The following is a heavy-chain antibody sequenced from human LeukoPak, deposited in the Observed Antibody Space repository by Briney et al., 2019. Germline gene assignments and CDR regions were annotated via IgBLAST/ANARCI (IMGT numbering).Heavy chain of an antibody. CDR1: GFTFSSYA. J-gene: IGHJ5*02. Sequence: QSGGSLRLSCAASGFTFSSYAMSWVRQAPGKGLEWLSSISGSGSSTYYADSVKGRFTISRDNSKNTLYLQMNSLRAEDTAVYYCAKDTVAVAALFHPWGQGTLVTVSS. CDR3: AKDTVAVAALFHP. D-gene: IGHD6-19*01. V-gene: IGHV3-23*01. CDR2: ISGSGSST.